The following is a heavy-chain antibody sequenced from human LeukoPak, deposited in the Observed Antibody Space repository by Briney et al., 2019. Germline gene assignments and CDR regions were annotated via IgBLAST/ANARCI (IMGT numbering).Heavy chain of an antibody. Sequence: GGSLRLSCVASGFSFGSSYMSWVRQAPGKGLEWVANIKQDGNENHYVDSVKGRFTISRDNAKRSLYLQMNSLRAEDTAVYYCARDGSLGELWFGELLSVDPWGQGTLVTVSS. CDR1: GFSFGSSY. V-gene: IGHV3-7*01. CDR2: IKQDGNEN. CDR3: ARDGSLGELWFGELLSVDP. D-gene: IGHD3-10*01. J-gene: IGHJ5*02.